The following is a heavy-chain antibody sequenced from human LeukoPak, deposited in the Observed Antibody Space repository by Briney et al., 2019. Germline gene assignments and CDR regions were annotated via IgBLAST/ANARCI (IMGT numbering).Heavy chain of an antibody. V-gene: IGHV3-23*01. CDR3: ATRGTSATTYFAD. CDR1: GFTFNSFV. J-gene: IGHJ4*02. CDR2: ITAGGSNT. Sequence: GGSLRLSCGASGFTFNSFVISWVRQTPGKGLEWVATITAGGSNTYYADSVKGRFTISRDNSKNTLHLQMNSLRAEDTAVYYCATRGTSATTYFADWGQGTLVSVSS. D-gene: IGHD1-1*01.